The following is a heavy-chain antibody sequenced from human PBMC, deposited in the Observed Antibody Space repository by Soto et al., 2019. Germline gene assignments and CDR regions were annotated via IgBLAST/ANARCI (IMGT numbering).Heavy chain of an antibody. Sequence: GGSLRLSCAASGFTFSSYWMSWVRQAPGKGLEWVANIKQDGSEKYYVDSVKGRFTISRDNAKNSLYLQMNSLRAEDTAVYYCNRVGISWYYYYYGMDVWGQGTTVTVSS. CDR3: NRVGISWYYYYYGMDV. CDR1: GFTFSSYW. CDR2: IKQDGSEK. J-gene: IGHJ6*02. V-gene: IGHV3-7*01. D-gene: IGHD6-13*01.